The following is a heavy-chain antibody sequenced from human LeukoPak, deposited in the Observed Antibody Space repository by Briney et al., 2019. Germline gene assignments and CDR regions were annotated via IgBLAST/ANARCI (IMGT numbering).Heavy chain of an antibody. CDR2: VNPGNGNT. CDR3: ARGTTVMVTY. V-gene: IGHV1-3*01. Sequence: ASVTVSCKASGYTFTSYAMHWVRQAPGQRLEWMGWVNPGNGNTQYSQKFQDRVTISRDTSASTAYMELSSLRSEDTAVYYCARGTTVMVTYWGQGTLVTVSS. J-gene: IGHJ4*02. CDR1: GYTFTSYA. D-gene: IGHD5-18*01.